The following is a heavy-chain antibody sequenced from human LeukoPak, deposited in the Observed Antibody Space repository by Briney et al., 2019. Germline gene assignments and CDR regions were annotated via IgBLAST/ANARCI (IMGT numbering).Heavy chain of an antibody. D-gene: IGHD5-18*01. CDR3: TSVFRGFTYGSLLDYGMDV. Sequence: SQTLSLTCVISGDSVSSNSAAWNWIRQSPSRGLEWLGRTYYRSKWNNDYAVSVKSRITINPDTSKNQFSLQLNSVTPEDTAVYYCTSVFRGFTYGSLLDYGMDVWGQGTTVTVSS. CDR2: TYYRSKWNN. J-gene: IGHJ6*02. V-gene: IGHV6-1*01. CDR1: GDSVSSNSAA.